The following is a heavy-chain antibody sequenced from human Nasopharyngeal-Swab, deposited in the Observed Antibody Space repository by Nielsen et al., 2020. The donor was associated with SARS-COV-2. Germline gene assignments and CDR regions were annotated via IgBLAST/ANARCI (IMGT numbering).Heavy chain of an antibody. V-gene: IGHV3-20*04. J-gene: IGHJ4*02. D-gene: IGHD3-22*01. Sequence: GESLKISCAASGFTFDDYGVSWVRQAPGKGLEWVSGINWNGGSTGYADSVKGRFTISRDNAKNSLYLQMNSLRAEDTALYYCARASFFYDSSGYYPDYWGQGTLVTVSS. CDR3: ARASFFYDSSGYYPDY. CDR1: GFTFDDYG. CDR2: INWNGGST.